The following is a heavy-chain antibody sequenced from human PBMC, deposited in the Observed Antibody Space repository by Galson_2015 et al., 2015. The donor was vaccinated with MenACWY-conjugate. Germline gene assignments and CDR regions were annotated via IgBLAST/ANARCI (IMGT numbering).Heavy chain of an antibody. CDR1: GYRFTSYG. CDR2: IGGYNGET. V-gene: IGHV1-18*01. D-gene: IGHD1-26*01. CDR3: GRGPTLALWGTIDY. J-gene: IGHJ4*02. Sequence: SVKVSCKASGYRFTSYGLTWVRQAPGQGLEWMGWIGGYNGETRYPQKFQDRVTVTIDTPATTAYLEVRSLRSDDDTAIYYCGRGPTLALWGTIDYWGLGTLVTVSA.